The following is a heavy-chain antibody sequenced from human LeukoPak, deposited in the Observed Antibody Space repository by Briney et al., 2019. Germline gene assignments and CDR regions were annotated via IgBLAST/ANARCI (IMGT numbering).Heavy chain of an antibody. CDR3: ARHRYTNYDFDQ. J-gene: IGHJ4*02. V-gene: IGHV3-74*03. D-gene: IGHD3-16*02. CDR2: INSDGSNT. CDR1: GFTFSNYW. Sequence: PGGSLRLSCAASGFTFSNYWMRWVRQGPGKGLVWVSRINSDGSNTKYADSVKGRSTISRDNAKNTLYLQMNSLRVEDTAVYYCARHRYTNYDFDQWGQGTLVTVSS.